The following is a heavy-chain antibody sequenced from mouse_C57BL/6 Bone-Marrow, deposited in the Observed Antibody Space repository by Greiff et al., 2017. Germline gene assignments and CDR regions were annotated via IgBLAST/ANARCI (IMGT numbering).Heavy chain of an antibody. CDR3: VLKLGRGWFAY. J-gene: IGHJ3*01. V-gene: IGHV1-69*01. CDR1: GYTFTSYW. CDR2: IDPSASYT. D-gene: IGHD4-1*01. Sequence: QVQLQQPGAELVMPGASVKLSCKASGYTFTSYWMHWVKQRPGQGLEWIGEIDPSASYTNYNQKFKGKSTLTVDKSSSTAYMQLSSLTSEDSAVYYCVLKLGRGWFAYWGQGTLVTVSA.